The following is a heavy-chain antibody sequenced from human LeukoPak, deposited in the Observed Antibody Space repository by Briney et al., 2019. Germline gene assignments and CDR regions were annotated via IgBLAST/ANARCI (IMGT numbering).Heavy chain of an antibody. Sequence: GGSLRLSYAASGFTFGSYWMSWVRQAPGKGLEWVALINPDGSERYYVDSVKGRFTISRDNAKNSLYLQMDSLRDDDTAMYFCTRDLAAVPGPRMDVWGQGTTVTVSS. CDR1: GFTFGSYW. CDR3: TRDLAAVPGPRMDV. D-gene: IGHD6-19*01. CDR2: INPDGSER. V-gene: IGHV3-7*03. J-gene: IGHJ6*02.